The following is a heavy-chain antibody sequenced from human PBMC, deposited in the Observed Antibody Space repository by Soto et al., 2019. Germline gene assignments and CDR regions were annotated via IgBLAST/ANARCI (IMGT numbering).Heavy chain of an antibody. CDR3: AREVRGGSYYFDS. CDR1: GASISSAGYS. V-gene: IGHV4-30-2*01. J-gene: IGHJ4*02. CDR2: VFYTGST. D-gene: IGHD1-26*01. Sequence: QLQLQESGSGLVKPSQTLSLTCAVSGASISSAGYSWNWIRQPSGKGLEWIGYVFYTGSTYYNPSLKSRVTILIDKSKNHFSLNLSSVTAADTAVYYCAREVRGGSYYFDSWGQGTLVTVSS.